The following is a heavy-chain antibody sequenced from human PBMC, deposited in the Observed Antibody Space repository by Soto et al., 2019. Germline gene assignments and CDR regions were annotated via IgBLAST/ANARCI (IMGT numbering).Heavy chain of an antibody. CDR2: IYYGGTT. CDR1: GDSISSSSYY. D-gene: IGHD3-10*01. CDR3: ARLGRYYQSLDT. J-gene: IGHJ5*01. V-gene: IGHV4-39*07. Sequence: SETLSLTCTVSGDSISSSSYYWGWIRQPPGKGLEWIGSIYYGGTTYYNPSLKSRVAISLDTSKSQFSLRLSAVTAADTAVYYCARLGRYYQSLDTWGPGTLVTVSS.